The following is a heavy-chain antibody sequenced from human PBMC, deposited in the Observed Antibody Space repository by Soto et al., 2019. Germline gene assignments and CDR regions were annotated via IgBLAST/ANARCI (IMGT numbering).Heavy chain of an antibody. CDR2: ISWNSGSI. CDR3: AKDTWLRGPMLDAFDI. V-gene: IGHV3-9*01. Sequence: GGSLRLSCAASGFTFDDYAMHWVRQAPGKGLEWVSGISWNSGSIGYADSVKGRFTISRDNAKNSLYLQMNSLRAEDTALYYCAKDTWLRGPMLDAFDIWGQGTMVTVSS. D-gene: IGHD5-12*01. CDR1: GFTFDDYA. J-gene: IGHJ3*02.